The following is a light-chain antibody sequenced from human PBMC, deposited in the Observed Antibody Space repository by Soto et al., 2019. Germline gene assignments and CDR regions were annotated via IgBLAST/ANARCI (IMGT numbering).Light chain of an antibody. CDR3: QQYGNSPRT. CDR2: AAS. V-gene: IGKV3-20*01. J-gene: IGKJ1*01. Sequence: EIVLTQSPGTLSLSPGERATLSCRASQSVSSYLAWYQQRRGQAPRLLIYAASSRATSIPDRFSGSGSGTDFTLTISRLEHEDFAVYYCQQYGNSPRTFGQGTEADIK. CDR1: QSVSSY.